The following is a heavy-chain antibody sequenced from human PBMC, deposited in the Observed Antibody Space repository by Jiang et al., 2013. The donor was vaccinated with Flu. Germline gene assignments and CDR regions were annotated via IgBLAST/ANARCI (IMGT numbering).Heavy chain of an antibody. D-gene: IGHD2-15*01. V-gene: IGHV3-30*18. CDR2: ISYDGSNK. CDR3: AKDPALSVVVAASYFDY. Sequence: KGLEWVAVISYDGSNKYYADSVKGRFTISRDNSKNTLYLQMNSLRAEDTAVYYCAKDPALSVVVAASYFDYWGQGTLVTVSS. J-gene: IGHJ4*02.